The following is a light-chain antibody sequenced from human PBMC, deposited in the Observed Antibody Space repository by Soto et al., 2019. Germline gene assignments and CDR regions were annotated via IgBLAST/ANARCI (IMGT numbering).Light chain of an antibody. Sequence: EIVMTQSPTTLSVSPGQRVTLSCRASQSVSNNLAWYQQRPGQAPRLLISGASTRATGIAVRFSGSGSGTEFTLTISSLQSEDFAVYYCQQYSNWPLTFGGGTKVEI. CDR1: QSVSNN. CDR3: QQYSNWPLT. J-gene: IGKJ4*01. CDR2: GAS. V-gene: IGKV3-15*01.